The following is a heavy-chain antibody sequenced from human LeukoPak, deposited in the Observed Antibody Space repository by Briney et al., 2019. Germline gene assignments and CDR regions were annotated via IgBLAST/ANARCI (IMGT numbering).Heavy chain of an antibody. CDR1: GYIFTSYD. J-gene: IGHJ5*02. V-gene: IGHV1-18*01. Sequence: ASVKVSCKASGYIFTSYDISWVRQAPGQGLEWMGWIRSNDGHTKYAQKFQGRVTMTMDTFTTTFCMELRSLTSDDTAMYYCARQQLVPNWFDPWGQGTLVTVSS. D-gene: IGHD6-13*01. CDR3: ARQQLVPNWFDP. CDR2: IRSNDGHT.